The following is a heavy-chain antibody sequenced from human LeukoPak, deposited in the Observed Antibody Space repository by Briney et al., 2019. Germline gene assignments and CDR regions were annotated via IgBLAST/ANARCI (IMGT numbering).Heavy chain of an antibody. CDR3: ARLAVVVPAATNHYYYYYGMDV. CDR2: IYYSGST. J-gene: IGHJ6*02. D-gene: IGHD2-2*01. CDR1: GGSISSSSYY. Sequence: SETLSLTCTVSGGSISSSSYYWGWIRQPPGKGLEWIGSIYYSGSTYYNPSLKSRVTISVDTSKNQFSLKLSSVTAADTAVYYCARLAVVVPAATNHYYYYYGMDVWGQGTTVTVSS. V-gene: IGHV4-39*01.